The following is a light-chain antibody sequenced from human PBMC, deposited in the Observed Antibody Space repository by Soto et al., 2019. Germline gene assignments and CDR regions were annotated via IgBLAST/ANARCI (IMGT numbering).Light chain of an antibody. J-gene: IGKJ5*01. Sequence: EIVLTQSPATLSLSPGERATLSCRASQSVSSYLAWYQQKPGQAPRLLIYDASNRATGIPARFSASGSGTDFTLTISILQPEDSAVYYCQQRGNWITFGPGTRLEIK. CDR1: QSVSSY. CDR3: QQRGNWIT. V-gene: IGKV3-11*01. CDR2: DAS.